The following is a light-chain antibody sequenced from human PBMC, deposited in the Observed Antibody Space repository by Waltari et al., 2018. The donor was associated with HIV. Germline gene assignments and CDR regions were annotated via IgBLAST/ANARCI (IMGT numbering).Light chain of an antibody. CDR1: SLRRYY. Sequence: SSELTQDPAVSVALGQTVRITCHGDSLRRYYASWYQQKPGQAPLLVVYGNDKRPSGIPDRFSGSSSGNTASLTITGAQAEDEADYYCNSRDSSGHHLVFATGTTVTVL. V-gene: IGLV3-19*01. CDR3: NSRDSSGHHLV. J-gene: IGLJ1*01. CDR2: GND.